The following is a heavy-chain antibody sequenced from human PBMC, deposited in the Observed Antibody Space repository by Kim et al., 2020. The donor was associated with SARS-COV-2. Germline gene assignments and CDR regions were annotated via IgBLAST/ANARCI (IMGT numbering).Heavy chain of an antibody. CDR2: ISSNGGST. J-gene: IGHJ6*02. D-gene: IGHD6-13*01. CDR1: GFTFSSYA. Sequence: GGSLRLSCSASGFTFSSYAMHWVRQAPGKGLEYVSAISSNGGSTYYADSVKGRFTISRDNSKNTLYLQMSSLRAEDTAVYYCVKGGIYDIAAAGNYYYYGMDVWGQGTTGTVSS. CDR3: VKGGIYDIAAAGNYYYYGMDV. V-gene: IGHV3-64D*06.